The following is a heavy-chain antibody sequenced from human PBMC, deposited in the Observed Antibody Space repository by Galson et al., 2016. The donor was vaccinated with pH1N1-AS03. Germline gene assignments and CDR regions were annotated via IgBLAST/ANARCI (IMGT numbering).Heavy chain of an antibody. CDR3: ARATAVGPPYFDY. CDR1: SGSISSYS. Sequence: SETLSLTCTVSSGSISSYSWNWIRQPPRKGLEWIGSIYSIGGTNYNPSLESRITISVETSKNQFSLKLRSVTAADTAVYYCARATAVGPPYFDYWGQGTVATVSS. V-gene: IGHV4-59*01. CDR2: IYSIGGT. J-gene: IGHJ4*02. D-gene: IGHD6-13*01.